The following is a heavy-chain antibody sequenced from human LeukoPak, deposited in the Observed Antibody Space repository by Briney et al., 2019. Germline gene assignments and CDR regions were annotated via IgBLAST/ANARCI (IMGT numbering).Heavy chain of an antibody. D-gene: IGHD3-10*01. CDR2: INPRGGNT. CDR1: GYTFTSYF. J-gene: IGHJ4*02. V-gene: IGHV1-46*01. CDR3: AREVWFGELSQNSFDY. Sequence: WASVKVSCKASGYTFTSYFMYWVRQAPGQGLEWMGLINPRGGNTRYAQKFQGRVTMTTDTSTSTAYMELRSLRSDDTAVYYCAREVWFGELSQNSFDYWGQGALVTVSS.